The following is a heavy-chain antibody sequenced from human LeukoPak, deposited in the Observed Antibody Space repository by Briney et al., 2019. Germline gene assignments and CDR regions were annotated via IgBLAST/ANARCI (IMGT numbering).Heavy chain of an antibody. CDR2: ISAYNGNT. CDR1: GYTFTSYG. J-gene: IGHJ4*02. D-gene: IGHD2-15*01. CDR3: ARDVGYIVVVVAASDKGLLDY. Sequence: GASVKVSCKASGYTFTSYGISWVRQAPGQGLEWMGWISAYNGNTNYAQKLQGRVTMTTDTSTSTAYMELRSLRSDDTAVYYCARDVGYIVVVVAASDKGLLDYWGQGTLVTVSS. V-gene: IGHV1-18*01.